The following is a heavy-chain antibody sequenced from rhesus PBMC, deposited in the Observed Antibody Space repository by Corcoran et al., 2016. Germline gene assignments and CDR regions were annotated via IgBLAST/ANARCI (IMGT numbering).Heavy chain of an antibody. CDR1: GYSISSGYY. CDR2: IYGSGGTN. V-gene: IGHV4S14*01. J-gene: IGHJ2*01. D-gene: IGHD5-42*01. Sequence: QVQLQESGPGLVKPSETLSLTCAVSGYSISSGYYWGWIRQPPGKGLEWIGSIYGSGGTNYLNPSLKSRVTLSVDTSKNQFSRKRSSVTAADTAVDYCARVGSSWSEWDTVGTEWYFDLWGPGTPITISS. CDR3: ARVGSSWSEWDTVGTEWYFDL.